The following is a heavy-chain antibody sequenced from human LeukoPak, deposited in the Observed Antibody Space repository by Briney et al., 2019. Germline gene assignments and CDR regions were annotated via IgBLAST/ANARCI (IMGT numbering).Heavy chain of an antibody. J-gene: IGHJ3*02. CDR3: ARARMEGAFDI. V-gene: IGHV4-34*01. CDR2: INHSGST. D-gene: IGHD1-1*01. Sequence: SETLSLTCAVYGGSFSGYYWSWIRQPPGKGLEWIGEINHSGSTNHNPSLKSRVTISVDTSKNQFSLKLSSVTAADTAVYYCARARMEGAFDIWGQGTMVTVSS. CDR1: GGSFSGYY.